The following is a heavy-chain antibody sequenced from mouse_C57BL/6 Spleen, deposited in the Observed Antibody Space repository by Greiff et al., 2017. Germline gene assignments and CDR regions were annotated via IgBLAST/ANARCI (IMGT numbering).Heavy chain of an antibody. CDR1: GFTFSDYY. CDR3: ARQPITTVVYWYFDV. CDR2: ISNGGGST. Sequence: EVQLVESGGGLVQPGGSLKLSCAASGFTFSDYYMYWVRQTPEKRLEWVAYISNGGGSTYYPDTVKGRFTISRDNAKNTLYLQMSRLKSEDTAMYYCARQPITTVVYWYFDVWGTGTTVTVSS. D-gene: IGHD1-1*01. J-gene: IGHJ1*03. V-gene: IGHV5-12*01.